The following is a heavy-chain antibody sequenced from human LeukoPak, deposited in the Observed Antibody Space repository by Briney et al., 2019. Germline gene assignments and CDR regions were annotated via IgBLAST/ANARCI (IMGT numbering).Heavy chain of an antibody. J-gene: IGHJ4*02. CDR2: IYTSGST. V-gene: IGHV4-61*02. CDR1: GGSISSGSYY. CDR3: ARAVAAAAFDY. Sequence: SQTLSLTCTVSGGSISSGSYYWSWIRQPAGKGLEWIGRIYTSGSTYYNPSLKSRVTISVDTSKNQFSLKLSSVTAADTAVYYCARAVAAAAFDYWGQGNLVTVSS. D-gene: IGHD6-13*01.